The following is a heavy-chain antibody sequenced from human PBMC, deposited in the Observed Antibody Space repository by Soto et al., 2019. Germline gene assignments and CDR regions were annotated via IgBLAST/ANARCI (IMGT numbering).Heavy chain of an antibody. Sequence: SETLSLTCTVSGGSVSSGSYYWSWIRQPPGKGLEWIGYISYSGSTHYNPSLKSRVTISVDTSKNQFSLKLNSMTAADTAVYYCEREGYRSSNWGQRTLVTVSS. V-gene: IGHV4-61*01. D-gene: IGHD5-12*01. CDR1: GGSVSSGSYY. CDR2: ISYSGST. J-gene: IGHJ4*02. CDR3: EREGYRSSN.